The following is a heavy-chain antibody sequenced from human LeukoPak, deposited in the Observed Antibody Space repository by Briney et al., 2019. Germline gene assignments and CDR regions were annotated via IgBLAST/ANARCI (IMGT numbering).Heavy chain of an antibody. D-gene: IGHD6-13*01. Sequence: GGSLRLSCAASGITLGTYTINWVRQAPGKGLEWVSSIVTGTGKHYGDSVKGRFTISIDNAKNSLYLQMNSVRAEDTGVYYCARDKPGIAAPDAWGKGTTVTVSS. CDR3: ARDKPGIAAPDA. CDR1: GITLGTYT. CDR2: IVTGTGK. V-gene: IGHV3-21*01. J-gene: IGHJ6*04.